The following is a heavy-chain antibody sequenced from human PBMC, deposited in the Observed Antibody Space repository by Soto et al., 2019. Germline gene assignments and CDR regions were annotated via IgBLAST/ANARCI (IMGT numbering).Heavy chain of an antibody. Sequence: QVQLQQWGAGLLKPSETLSLTCAVYGGSLSGYYWSWIRQPPGKALEWIGEFIHSGNSSYNPSLKIRVPISVDTSKNQLFLILISVTAADTAMYYCARHHVRGRTILGAAEFWGQGTLVTVSS. D-gene: IGHD1-26*01. J-gene: IGHJ4*02. CDR2: FIHSGNS. V-gene: IGHV4-34*12. CDR1: GGSLSGYY. CDR3: ARHHVRGRTILGAAEF.